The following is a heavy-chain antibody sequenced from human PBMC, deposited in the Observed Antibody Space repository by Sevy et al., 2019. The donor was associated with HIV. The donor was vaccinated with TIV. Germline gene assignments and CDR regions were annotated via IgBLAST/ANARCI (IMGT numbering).Heavy chain of an antibody. Sequence: GGSLRLSCVASGFTFSGDWMNWVRQAPGKGLEWVANIKQEGSEKYYLDSVKGRFTISRDNAMNSLYLHMDSLRAEDSALYYCARAHDYDGTSGKRSFDYWGQGTLVTVSS. CDR2: IKQEGSEK. V-gene: IGHV3-7*01. CDR3: ARAHDYDGTSGKRSFDY. CDR1: GFTFSGDW. J-gene: IGHJ4*02. D-gene: IGHD4-17*01.